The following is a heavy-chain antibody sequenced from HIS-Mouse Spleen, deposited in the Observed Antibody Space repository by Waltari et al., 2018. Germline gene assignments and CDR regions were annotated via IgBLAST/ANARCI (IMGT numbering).Heavy chain of an antibody. Sequence: QVQLVESGGGVVQPGRSLRLCCAASGFAFCSYVMHGVRQAPCKGLEWVAVIWYDGSNKYYADSVKGRFTISRDNSKNTLYLQMNSLRAEDTAVYYCAKDATGYFDLWGRGTLVTVSS. V-gene: IGHV3-33*06. CDR2: IWYDGSNK. CDR1: GFAFCSYV. CDR3: AKDATGYFDL. J-gene: IGHJ2*01.